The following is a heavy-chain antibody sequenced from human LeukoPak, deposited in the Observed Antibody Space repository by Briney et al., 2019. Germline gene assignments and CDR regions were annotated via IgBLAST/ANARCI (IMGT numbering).Heavy chain of an antibody. CDR3: ARASYSYDISGWVPFDY. CDR2: IYTSGST. CDR1: GCSISSYY. Sequence: SENLSFTCTGSGCSISSYYWSWIRQPAGKGLEWIGRIYTSGSTTYNPSLKSRATISGDTSENQFSLRLSSVTAADTAVYYCARASYSYDISGWVPFDYWGQGTLVTVSS. J-gene: IGHJ4*02. V-gene: IGHV4-4*07. D-gene: IGHD3-22*01.